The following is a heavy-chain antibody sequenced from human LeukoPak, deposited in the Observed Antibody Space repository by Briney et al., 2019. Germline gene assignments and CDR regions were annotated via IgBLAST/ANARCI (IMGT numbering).Heavy chain of an antibody. V-gene: IGHV3-48*01. J-gene: IGHJ6*02. Sequence: PGGSLRLSCVASGFTFSTYSMNWVRQAPGKGLEWVSYITSSSSAKYYADSVKGRFTISRDNSKNTLYLQMNSLRAEDTAVYYCARVHLGYCSSTSCYQGYYYYGMDVWGQGTTVTVSS. D-gene: IGHD2-2*01. CDR1: GFTFSTYS. CDR2: ITSSSSAK. CDR3: ARVHLGYCSSTSCYQGYYYYGMDV.